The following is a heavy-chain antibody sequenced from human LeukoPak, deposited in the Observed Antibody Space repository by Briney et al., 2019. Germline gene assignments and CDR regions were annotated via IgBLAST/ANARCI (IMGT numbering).Heavy chain of an antibody. V-gene: IGHV1-69*13. D-gene: IGHD3-10*01. CDR1: GGTFSSYA. CDR3: ARDGGSYYYGSGSYFLLVY. J-gene: IGHJ4*02. Sequence: ASVTVSCKASGGTFSSYAISWVRQAPGQGLEWMGGIIPIFGTANYAQKFQGRVTITADESTSTAYMELSSLRSEDTAMYYCARDGGSYYYGSGSYFLLVYWGQGTLVTVSS. CDR2: IIPIFGTA.